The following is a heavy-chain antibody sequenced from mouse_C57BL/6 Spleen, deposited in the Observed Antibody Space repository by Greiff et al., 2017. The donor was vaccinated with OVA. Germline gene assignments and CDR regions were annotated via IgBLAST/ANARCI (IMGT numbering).Heavy chain of an antibody. CDR2: IDPCGGYT. CDR3: ASGGCYDGNYGEFAY. D-gene: IGHD2-1*01. CDR1: GYTFTSYW. V-gene: IGHV1-69*01. J-gene: IGHJ3*01. Sequence: QVQLQQPGAELVMPGASVKLSCKASGYTFTSYWMHWVKQSPGQGLEWIGEIDPCGGYTYYTDKFKGKSTLTVDKSSSTAYMQLRSLTSEDAAVYYCASGGCYDGNYGEFAYWGKGTPVTVSA.